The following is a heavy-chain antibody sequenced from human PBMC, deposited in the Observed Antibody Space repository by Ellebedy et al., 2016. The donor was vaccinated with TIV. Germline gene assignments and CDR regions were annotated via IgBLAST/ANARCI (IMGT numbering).Heavy chain of an antibody. CDR1: GFTFASYT. V-gene: IGHV3-7*02. CDR2: IKHDGSDK. J-gene: IGHJ4*02. D-gene: IGHD1-26*01. Sequence: GESLKISXAASGFTFASYTMSWVRQAPGKGLEWVANIKHDGSDKYYVDSVKGRFTISRDNAKNSLYLQMNSLRAEDTAVYYCARRGDWGQGTLVTVSS. CDR3: ARRGD.